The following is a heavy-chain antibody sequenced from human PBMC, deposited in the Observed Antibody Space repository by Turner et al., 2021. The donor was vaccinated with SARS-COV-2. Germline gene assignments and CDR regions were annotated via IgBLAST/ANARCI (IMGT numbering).Heavy chain of an antibody. V-gene: IGHV3-33*01. CDR3: ARDCLPLLVFYYGLDV. D-gene: IGHD2-15*01. CDR1: GFTFSSFG. CDR2: IWYDGSNE. J-gene: IGHJ6*02. Sequence: QVQLVESGGGVVQPGRSLRLSCAASGFTFSSFGMHWVRQAPGKGLEWVAVIWYDGSNEYYADSVKGRFTISRDNSKNTLYLQMNSLRAEDTAVYYCARDCLPLLVFYYGLDVWGQGTTVTVSS.